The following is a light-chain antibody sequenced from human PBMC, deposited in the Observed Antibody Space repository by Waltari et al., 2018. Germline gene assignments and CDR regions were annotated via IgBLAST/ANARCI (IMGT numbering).Light chain of an antibody. CDR3: STWDSGLSVVV. Sequence: QSALTQETSVAGTVGQTVTLSCTGNTDNVGSNAVGWHQQISHGPAKTVMFGNSLPSAVPDRFAGSKSGPTASLTISGLQAEDEAEYYCSTWDSGLSVVVFGGGTKL. J-gene: IGLJ2*01. CDR2: GNS. CDR1: TDNVGSNA. V-gene: IGLV1-44*01.